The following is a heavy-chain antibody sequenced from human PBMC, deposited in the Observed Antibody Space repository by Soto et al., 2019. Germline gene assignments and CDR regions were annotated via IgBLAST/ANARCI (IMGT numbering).Heavy chain of an antibody. CDR2: IIPIFGSA. J-gene: IGHJ5*02. Sequence: SVEVSCKASGGTFSSYAISWVRQAPGQGLEWMGGIIPIFGSANYAQKFQGRVTITADESTSTAYMELSSLRSEDTAVYYCARGRAGDYDYVWGSYGDWFDPWGQGTLVTVSS. CDR3: ARGRAGDYDYVWGSYGDWFDP. V-gene: IGHV1-69*13. CDR1: GGTFSSYA. D-gene: IGHD3-16*01.